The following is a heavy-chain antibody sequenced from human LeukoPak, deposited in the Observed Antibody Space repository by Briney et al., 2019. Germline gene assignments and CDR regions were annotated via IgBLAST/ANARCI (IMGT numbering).Heavy chain of an antibody. CDR3: ARGAYCDGDCYPNWFDP. CDR2: IIPIFGIA. J-gene: IGHJ5*02. CDR1: GGTFSSYA. D-gene: IGHD2-21*02. V-gene: IGHV1-69*04. Sequence: SVKVSCKASGGTFSSYAISWVRQAPGQGLEWMGRIIPIFGIANYAQKFQGRVTITADKSTSTAYMELSSLRSEDTAVYYCARGAYCDGDCYPNWFDPWGQGTLVTVSS.